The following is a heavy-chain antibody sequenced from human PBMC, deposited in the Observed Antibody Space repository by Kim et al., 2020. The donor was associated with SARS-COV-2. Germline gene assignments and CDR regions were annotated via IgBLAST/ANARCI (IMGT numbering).Heavy chain of an antibody. D-gene: IGHD6-13*01. Sequence: PSHKSRITISVDTSKNQFSLKLSSVTAADTAVYYCARATGSSWFQPYFDYWGQGTLVTVSS. J-gene: IGHJ4*02. V-gene: IGHV4-59*01. CDR3: ARATGSSWFQPYFDY.